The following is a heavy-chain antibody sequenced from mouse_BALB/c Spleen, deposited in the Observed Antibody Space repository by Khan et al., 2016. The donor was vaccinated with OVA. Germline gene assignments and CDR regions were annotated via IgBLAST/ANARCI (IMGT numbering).Heavy chain of an antibody. CDR2: IWGGGGT. D-gene: IGHD2-14*01. Sequence: QVQLKQSGPGLVAPSQSLSITCTVSGFSLSKYNIHWVRQPPGKGLEWLGMIWGGGGTDYNSPLKSRLSIRKDNSKSQVLLKMNSLQTDDTAIYYCARAYYRYDGYYALDYWGQGTSVTVSS. J-gene: IGHJ4*01. CDR1: GFSLSKYN. CDR3: ARAYYRYDGYYALDY. V-gene: IGHV2-6-4*01.